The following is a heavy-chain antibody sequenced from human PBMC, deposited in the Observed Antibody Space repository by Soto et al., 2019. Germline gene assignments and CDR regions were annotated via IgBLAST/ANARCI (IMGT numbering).Heavy chain of an antibody. Sequence: QVQLQESGPGLVKPSGTLSLTCAVSGPSIINNNWWTWVRQPPGKGLEWIGEIYHSGTTNYNSSLKSRVTFSTDKSKNQFSLNLNSVTAADTAVYYCARGDGDNAFDIWGQGTLVIVSS. D-gene: IGHD2-21*02. CDR3: ARGDGDNAFDI. CDR1: GPSIINNNW. CDR2: IYHSGTT. V-gene: IGHV4-4*02. J-gene: IGHJ3*02.